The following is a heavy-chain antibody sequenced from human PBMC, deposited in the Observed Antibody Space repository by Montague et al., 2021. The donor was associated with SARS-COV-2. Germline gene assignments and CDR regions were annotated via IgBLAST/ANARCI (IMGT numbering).Heavy chain of an antibody. CDR3: VRDHPYGGPRGAYDI. CDR1: GGSITGYY. V-gene: IGHV4-59*01. J-gene: IGHJ3*02. Sequence: SETLSLTCTVSGGSITGYYWSWLRWSPGKGLEWIAYIYDGGAVSYNPSLGSRVTISTDTSKNQLSLTVNSVTAADTAVYYCVRDHPYGGPRGAYDIWGQGTVVTVSS. D-gene: IGHD4-23*01. CDR2: IYDGGAV.